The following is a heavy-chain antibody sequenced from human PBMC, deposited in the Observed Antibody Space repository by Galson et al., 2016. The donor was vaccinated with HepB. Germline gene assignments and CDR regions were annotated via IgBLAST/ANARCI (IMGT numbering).Heavy chain of an antibody. Sequence: SLRLSCAASGITFSDHAFNWVRQAPGKGLKWVATISADGRGTHYADSVRGRFIISRDDSMSTVFLQTNSLRDEDTALYYCAKSMNWNNHLLRFWGQGTLVTVSS. D-gene: IGHD1/OR15-1a*01. V-gene: IGHV3-23*01. CDR3: AKSMNWNNHLLRF. CDR2: ISADGRGT. CDR1: GITFSDHA. J-gene: IGHJ4*02.